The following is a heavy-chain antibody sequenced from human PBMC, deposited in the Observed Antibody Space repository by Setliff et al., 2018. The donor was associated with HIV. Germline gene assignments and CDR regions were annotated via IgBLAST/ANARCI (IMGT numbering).Heavy chain of an antibody. D-gene: IGHD3-9*01. CDR1: GFTVSSNY. CDR2: ISSSSSYI. J-gene: IGHJ6*03. Sequence: GGSLRLSCAASGFTVSSNYVSWVRQAPGKGLEWVSSISSSSSYIYYADSVKGRFTISRDNAKNSLYLQMSSLRAEDTAVYYCARDSSRGYLDWLSLKYYYSYYIDVWGKGTTVTVSS. V-gene: IGHV3-21*01. CDR3: ARDSSRGYLDWLSLKYYYSYYIDV.